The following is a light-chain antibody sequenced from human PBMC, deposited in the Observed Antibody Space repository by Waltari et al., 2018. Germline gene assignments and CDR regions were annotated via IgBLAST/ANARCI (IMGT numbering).Light chain of an antibody. CDR3: QLGEIDSDHKV. J-gene: IGLJ1*01. Sequence: SYVLTQPPSVSVAPGKTATITCGGNNIGRKSVNWYQQRPGKDPVLVVYNENHRPSGLPVLFSVSNSGYTATLTISRVEFGDEADYYCQLGEIDSDHKVFGSGTNVIVL. CDR2: NEN. V-gene: IGLV3-21*01. CDR1: NIGRKS.